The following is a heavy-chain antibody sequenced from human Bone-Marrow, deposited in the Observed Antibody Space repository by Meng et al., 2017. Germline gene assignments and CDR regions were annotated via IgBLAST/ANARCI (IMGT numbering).Heavy chain of an antibody. CDR3: TASPATEY. CDR1: GFAFRDAW. J-gene: IGHJ4*02. V-gene: IGHV3-15*01. D-gene: IGHD1-26*01. CDR2: IKSKSAGGTT. Sequence: HRVGSGGGLVKPGGSLRLSCAASGFAFRDAWMSWVRQAPGKGLEWVGLIKSKSAGGTTDYAAPVKGRFTISRDDSKTTMYLQMNSLKTEDTAVYYCTASPATEYWGQGTLVTVSS.